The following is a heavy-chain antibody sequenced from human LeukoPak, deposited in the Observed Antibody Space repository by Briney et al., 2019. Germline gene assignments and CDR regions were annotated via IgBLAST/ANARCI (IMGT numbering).Heavy chain of an antibody. J-gene: IGHJ4*02. CDR1: GYTLTELS. Sequence: GASVKVSCKVSGYTLTELSMHWVRQAPGKGLEWMGGFDPEDGETIYAQKFQGRVTMTEDTSTDTAYMELSSLRSEDTAVYYCATDHLEYSSSSVYFDYWGQGTLVTVSS. D-gene: IGHD6-6*01. CDR3: ATDHLEYSSSSVYFDY. CDR2: FDPEDGET. V-gene: IGHV1-24*01.